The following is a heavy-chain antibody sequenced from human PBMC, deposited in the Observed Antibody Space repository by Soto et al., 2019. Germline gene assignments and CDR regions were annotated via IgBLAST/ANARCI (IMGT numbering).Heavy chain of an antibody. CDR1: GGTFSSYA. V-gene: IGHV1-69*12. CDR3: ARAYYDILTGYQGGFDP. CDR2: IIPIFGTA. J-gene: IGHJ5*02. D-gene: IGHD3-9*01. Sequence: QVQLVQSGAEVKKPGSSVKVSCKASGGTFSSYAISWVRQAPGQGLEWMGGIIPIFGTANYAQKFQGRVTITADESTSTAYMELSSLRSEDTAMYYCARAYYDILTGYQGGFDPWGQGTLVTVSS.